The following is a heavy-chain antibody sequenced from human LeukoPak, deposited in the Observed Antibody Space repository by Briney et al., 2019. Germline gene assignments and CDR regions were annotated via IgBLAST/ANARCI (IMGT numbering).Heavy chain of an antibody. J-gene: IGHJ2*01. CDR3: ARGRGSGRQLGWYFDL. V-gene: IGHV4-34*01. CDR2: INHSGST. Sequence: SETLSLTCAVYGGSFSGYYWSWIRQPPGKGLEWIGEINHSGSTNYNPSLKSRVTISVDTSKNQFSLKLNSVTAADTAVYYCARGRGSGRQLGWYFDLWGRGTLVTVSS. CDR1: GGSFSGYY. D-gene: IGHD6-6*01.